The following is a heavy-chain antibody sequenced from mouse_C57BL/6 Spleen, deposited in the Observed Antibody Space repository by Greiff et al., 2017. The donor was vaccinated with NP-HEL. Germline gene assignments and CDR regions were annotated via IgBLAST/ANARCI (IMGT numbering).Heavy chain of an antibody. D-gene: IGHD1-1*01. CDR2: ISDGGSYT. Sequence: EVKVVESGGGLVKPGGSLKLSCAASGFTFSSYAMSWVRQTPEKRLEWVATISDGGSYTYYPDNVKGRFTISRDNAKNNLYLQMSHLKSEDTAMYYCARSFITTGYFDYWGQGTTLTVSS. CDR1: GFTFSSYA. CDR3: ARSFITTGYFDY. V-gene: IGHV5-4*03. J-gene: IGHJ2*01.